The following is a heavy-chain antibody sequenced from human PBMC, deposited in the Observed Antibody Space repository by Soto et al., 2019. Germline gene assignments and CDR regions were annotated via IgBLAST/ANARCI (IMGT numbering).Heavy chain of an antibody. CDR2: IIPLLGLT. J-gene: IGHJ6*03. D-gene: IGHD3-3*01. CDR3: ARDQHCSVSTCFGHPDV. CDR1: GDTFSTHT. Sequence: HVQLLQSGAEVKMPGSSVKVSCHASGDTFSTHTITWVRQAPGQGLEWVGRIIPLLGLTDYAQKFQGRVVITADKSSSTTYMVLSRLRSEDTALYYCARDQHCSVSTCFGHPDVWGTGTSVTVSS. V-gene: IGHV1-69*08.